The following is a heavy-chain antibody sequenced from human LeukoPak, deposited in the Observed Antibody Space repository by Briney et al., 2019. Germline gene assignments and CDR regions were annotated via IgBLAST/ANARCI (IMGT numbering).Heavy chain of an antibody. J-gene: IGHJ5*02. Sequence: ASVKVSCKASGGTFSSYAISWVRQAPGQGLEWMGGIIPIFGTPNYAQKFQGRVTITTDESTSTAYMELGSLRSEDTAVYYCARIMVDDYGDNGLSWGQGTLVTVSS. CDR1: GGTFSSYA. V-gene: IGHV1-69*05. D-gene: IGHD4-17*01. CDR2: IIPIFGTP. CDR3: ARIMVDDYGDNGLS.